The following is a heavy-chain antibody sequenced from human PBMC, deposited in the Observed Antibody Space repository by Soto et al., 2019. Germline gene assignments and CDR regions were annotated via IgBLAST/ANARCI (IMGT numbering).Heavy chain of an antibody. CDR1: GGTFSSYA. V-gene: IGHV1-69*13. CDR2: IIPIFGTA. CDR3: ARKLTGDRGSDY. J-gene: IGHJ4*02. Sequence: VASVKVSCKASGGTFSSYAISWVRQAPGQGLEWMGGIIPIFGTANYAQKFQGRVTITADESTSTAYMELSSLRSEDTAVYYCARKLTGDRGSDYWGQGTLVTVPQ. D-gene: IGHD7-27*01.